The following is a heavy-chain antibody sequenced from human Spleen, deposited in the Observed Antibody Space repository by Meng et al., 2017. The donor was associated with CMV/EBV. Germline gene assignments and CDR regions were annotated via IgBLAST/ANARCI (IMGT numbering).Heavy chain of an antibody. CDR2: IYSGDTT. Sequence: GESLKISCAASGFTISSNYLTWVRQAPGKGLEWVSVIYSGDTTNYADCVKGRFTISRDHSKNTLYLQMNNLRADDTAVYYCARDDYESSGYTALVIWGQGTMVTVSS. D-gene: IGHD3-22*01. V-gene: IGHV3-53*01. CDR3: ARDDYESSGYTALVI. J-gene: IGHJ3*02. CDR1: GFTISSNY.